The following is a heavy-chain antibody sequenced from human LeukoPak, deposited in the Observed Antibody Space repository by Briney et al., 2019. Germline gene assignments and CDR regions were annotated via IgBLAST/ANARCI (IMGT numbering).Heavy chain of an antibody. CDR3: ARDQRDYITTPPFDY. J-gene: IGHJ4*02. D-gene: IGHD3-22*01. CDR1: GYTFTGYY. V-gene: IGHV1-2*02. CDR2: INPNSGGT. Sequence: APVKVSCKASGYTFTGYYMHWVRQAPGQGLEWMGWINPNSGGTNYAQKFQGRVTMTRDTSISTAYMELSRLRSDDTAVYYCARDQRDYITTPPFDYWGQGTLVTVSS.